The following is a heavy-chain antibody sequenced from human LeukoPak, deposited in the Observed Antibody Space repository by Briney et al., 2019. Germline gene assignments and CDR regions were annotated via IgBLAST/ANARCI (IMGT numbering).Heavy chain of an antibody. Sequence: QTGGSLRLSCAASGFTFSSYVMHWVRQAPGKGLEWVAAISDDGNHQYYADSVRGRFTSSRDNSKNTLYLRMNSLRPEDTAVYYCARSSRSGFWFAGADYWGQGTLVTVSS. J-gene: IGHJ4*02. D-gene: IGHD3-10*01. CDR2: ISDDGNHQ. CDR1: GFTFSSYV. V-gene: IGHV3-30*03. CDR3: ARSSRSGFWFAGADY.